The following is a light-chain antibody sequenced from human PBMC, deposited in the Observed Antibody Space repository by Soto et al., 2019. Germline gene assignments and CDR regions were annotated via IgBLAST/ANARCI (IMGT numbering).Light chain of an antibody. CDR3: QQSYSSPWT. J-gene: IGKJ1*01. CDR2: GAS. Sequence: LTQSPSTVSLSPGDRATLSCLASQSISSSYLAWYQQKPGQAPRLLIYGASSRATGTPDRFSGSGSGTDFTLTISRLEPEDFALYYCQQSYSSPWTFGLGTKVDIK. V-gene: IGKV3-20*01. CDR1: QSISSSY.